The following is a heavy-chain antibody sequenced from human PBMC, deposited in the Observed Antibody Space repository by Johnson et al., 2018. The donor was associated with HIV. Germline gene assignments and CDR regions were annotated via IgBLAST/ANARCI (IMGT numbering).Heavy chain of an antibody. Sequence: VQLVESGGGVVQPGRSLRLSCAASGFTFSSYGMHWVRQAPGKGLEWVSGISWNSGSIGYADSVKGRFTISRDNAKNSLYLQMNSLRAEDTAVYYGAKDPGRRDPHAFDIWGQGTMVTVSS. CDR3: AKDPGRRDPHAFDI. J-gene: IGHJ3*02. D-gene: IGHD2-15*01. CDR1: GFTFSSYG. V-gene: IGHV3-9*01. CDR2: ISWNSGSI.